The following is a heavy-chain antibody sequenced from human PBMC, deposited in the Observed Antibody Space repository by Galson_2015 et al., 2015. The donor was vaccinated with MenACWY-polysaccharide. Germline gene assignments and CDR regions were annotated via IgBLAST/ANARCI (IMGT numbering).Heavy chain of an antibody. CDR1: GFTFSSSW. J-gene: IGHJ5*02. CDR2: INSDGSGT. D-gene: IGHD3-10*01. V-gene: IGHV3-74*01. CDR3: ARGIISMVRGVGITSSWFDP. Sequence: SLRLSCAASGFTFSSSWMHWVRHAPGKGLVWVSRINSDGSGTSYADSVKGRFTISRDNAKNTLYLQMNSLRAEDTAVYYCARGIISMVRGVGITSSWFDPWGQGTLVIVSS.